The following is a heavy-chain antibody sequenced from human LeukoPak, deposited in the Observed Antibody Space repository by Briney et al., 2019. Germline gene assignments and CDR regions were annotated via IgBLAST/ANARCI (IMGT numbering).Heavy chain of an antibody. D-gene: IGHD5-12*01. Sequence: SETLSLTCTVSGGSISSYYWSWIRQPPGKGLEWIGYIYYSGSTKYNPSLKSPVTISVDTSNNHFSLKLSSVTAADTAVYYCARHGDIVATIPFDYWGQGTLVTVSS. CDR2: IYYSGST. J-gene: IGHJ4*02. CDR3: ARHGDIVATIPFDY. V-gene: IGHV4-59*08. CDR1: GGSISSYY.